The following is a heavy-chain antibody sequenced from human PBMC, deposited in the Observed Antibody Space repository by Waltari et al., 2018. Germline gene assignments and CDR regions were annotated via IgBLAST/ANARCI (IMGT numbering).Heavy chain of an antibody. V-gene: IGHV4-34*01. CDR3: ARAFYDFWSGGAYYMDV. D-gene: IGHD3-3*01. Sequence: QVQLQQWGAGLLKPSETLSLTCAVYGGSFSGYYWSWIRQPPGKGLEWIGEINHSGSTNYNPSLKSRVTISVDTSKNQFSLKLSSVTAADTAVYYCARAFYDFWSGGAYYMDVWGKGTTVTISS. CDR1: GGSFSGYY. J-gene: IGHJ6*03. CDR2: INHSGST.